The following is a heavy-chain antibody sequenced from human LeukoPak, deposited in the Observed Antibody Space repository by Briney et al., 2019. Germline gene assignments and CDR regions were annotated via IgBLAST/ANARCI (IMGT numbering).Heavy chain of an antibody. CDR1: GYSFTSYW. D-gene: IGHD2-2*01. V-gene: IGHV5-51*01. CDR2: IYPGDSDT. CDR3: ARRLGYCSSTSCWDWFDP. J-gene: IGHJ5*02. Sequence: GESLKISCKGSGYSFTSYWIGWVRQMPGKGLEWMGTIYPGDSDTRYSPSFQGQVTISADKSISTAYLQWSSLKASDTAMYYCARRLGYCSSTSCWDWFDPWGQGTLVTVSS.